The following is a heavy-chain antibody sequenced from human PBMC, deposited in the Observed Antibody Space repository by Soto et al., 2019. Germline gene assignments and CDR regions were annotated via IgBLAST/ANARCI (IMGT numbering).Heavy chain of an antibody. CDR1: GGSFSGYY. D-gene: IGHD3-10*01. CDR2: INHSGST. CDR3: AREKGMVRGVIRNWFDP. V-gene: IGHV4-34*01. J-gene: IGHJ5*02. Sequence: SETLSLTCAVYGGSFSGYYWSWIRQPPGKGLEWIGEINHSGSTNYNPSLKSRVTISVDTSKNQFSLKLSSVTAADTAVYYCAREKGMVRGVIRNWFDPWGQGTLVTVSS.